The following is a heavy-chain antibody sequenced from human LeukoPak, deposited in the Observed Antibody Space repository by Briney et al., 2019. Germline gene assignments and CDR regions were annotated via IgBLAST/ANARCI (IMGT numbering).Heavy chain of an antibody. V-gene: IGHV4-59*01. CDR2: FFYSGST. J-gene: IGHJ6*03. CDR1: GGSIISYY. D-gene: IGHD3-22*01. CDR3: ARDWGEYDTSGFHYYYMDV. Sequence: SETLSLTCTVSGGSIISYYWSWIRQPPGKGLEWIGYFFYSGSTTYNPSLKSRVTISADTSKNQFSLKLNSVTAADTAVYYCARDWGEYDTSGFHYYYMDVWGKGTTVTVSS.